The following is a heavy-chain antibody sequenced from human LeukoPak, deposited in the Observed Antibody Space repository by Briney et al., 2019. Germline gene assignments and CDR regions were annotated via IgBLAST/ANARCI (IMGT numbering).Heavy chain of an antibody. CDR1: GGSISSYY. CDR2: IYTSGST. CDR3: ARGPRSSWFPGWFDP. D-gene: IGHD6-13*01. V-gene: IGHV4-4*07. J-gene: IGHJ5*02. Sequence: SETPSLTCTVSGGSISSYYWSWIRQPAGKGLEWIGRIYTSGSTNYNPSLKSRVTISVDTSKDQFSLKLSSVTAADTAVYYCARGPRSSWFPGWFDPWGQGTLVTVSS.